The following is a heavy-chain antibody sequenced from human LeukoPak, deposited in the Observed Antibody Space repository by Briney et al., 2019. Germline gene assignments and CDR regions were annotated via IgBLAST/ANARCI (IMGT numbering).Heavy chain of an antibody. D-gene: IGHD1-26*01. CDR1: GFPFSDYA. V-gene: IGHV3-21*06. CDR2: ISNRGDNT. J-gene: IGHJ4*02. CDR3: ARVPSGSYPIDY. Sequence: GGSLRLSCAASGFPFSDYAMTWVRQAPGKGLEWVSAISNRGDNTYYPDSVKGRFTISRDNANNSLYLQMNSLRAEDTAVYYCARVPSGSYPIDYWGQGTLVTVSS.